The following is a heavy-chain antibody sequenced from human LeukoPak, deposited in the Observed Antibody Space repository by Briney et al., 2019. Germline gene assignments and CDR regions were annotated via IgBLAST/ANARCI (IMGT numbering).Heavy chain of an antibody. V-gene: IGHV3-21*01. D-gene: IGHD3-22*01. CDR1: GFTFSSYS. Sequence: GGSLRLSCAASGFTFSSYSMNWVRQAPGKGLEWVSSISSSSSYIYYADSVKGRFTISRDNAKNSLYLQMNSLRAEDTAVYYCASIIRYYYDSSGFPSGWGQGTLVTVSS. CDR2: ISSSSSYI. J-gene: IGHJ4*02. CDR3: ASIIRYYYDSSGFPSG.